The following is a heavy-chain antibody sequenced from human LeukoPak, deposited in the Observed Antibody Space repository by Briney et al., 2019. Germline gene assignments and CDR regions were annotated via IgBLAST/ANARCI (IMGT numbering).Heavy chain of an antibody. CDR3: ARDYLYCSGGSCYSTFDY. CDR1: GGSISSYY. V-gene: IGHV4-59*01. CDR2: ICYSGST. D-gene: IGHD2-15*01. Sequence: SETLSLTCTVSGGSISSYYWSWIRQPPGKGLEWIGYICYSGSTNYNPSLKSRVTISVDTSKNQFSLKLSSVTAADTAVYYCARDYLYCSGGSCYSTFDYWGQGTLVTVSS. J-gene: IGHJ4*02.